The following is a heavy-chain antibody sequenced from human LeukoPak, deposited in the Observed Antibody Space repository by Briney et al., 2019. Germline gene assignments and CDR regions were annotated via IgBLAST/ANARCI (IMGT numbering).Heavy chain of an antibody. CDR3: GKDKNDYTNYMGAFDF. Sequence: GGSLRLSCAASGFTFSNYAMSWVRQAPGKGLEWVSAISNSPGYTYYADSVKGRFTISRDDSKNTLYLQMYSLRAEDTAVYYCGKDKNDYTNYMGAFDFWGQGTMVTVSS. CDR2: ISNSPGYT. D-gene: IGHD4-11*01. J-gene: IGHJ3*01. CDR1: GFTFSNYA. V-gene: IGHV3-23*01.